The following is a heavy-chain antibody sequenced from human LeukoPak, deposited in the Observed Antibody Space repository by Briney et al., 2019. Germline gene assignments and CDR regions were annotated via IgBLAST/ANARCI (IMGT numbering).Heavy chain of an antibody. J-gene: IGHJ4*02. CDR3: VGGWDY. V-gene: IGHV3-53*01. CDR1: SFTVNGNY. D-gene: IGHD2-15*01. Sequence: GGPLTLSCAASSFTVNGNYMRWCHQAPGKGVERVSVIYGCGTTYYTDSVKGRFTISRDNSKNTVYLQMNNLKAEDTAVYYCVGGWDYWGQGTLVTVSS. CDR2: IYGCGTT.